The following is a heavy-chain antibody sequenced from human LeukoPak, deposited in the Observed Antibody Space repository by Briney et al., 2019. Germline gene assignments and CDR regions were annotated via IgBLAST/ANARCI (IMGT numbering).Heavy chain of an antibody. V-gene: IGHV3-30*02. CDR2: IRYDGSNK. CDR1: GFTFSSYG. J-gene: IGHJ4*02. Sequence: GGSLRLSCAASGFTFSSYGMHWVRQAPGKGLEWVAFIRYDGSNKYYADSVKGRFTISGDNSKNTLYLQMNSLRAEDTAVYYCAKDAACSGGSCYPAGDYWGQGTLVTVSS. D-gene: IGHD2-15*01. CDR3: AKDAACSGGSCYPAGDY.